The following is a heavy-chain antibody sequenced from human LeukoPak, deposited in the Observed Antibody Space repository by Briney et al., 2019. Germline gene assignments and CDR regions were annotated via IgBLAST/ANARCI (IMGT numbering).Heavy chain of an antibody. CDR3: AKPDISEEFLEFLGGGYFDY. D-gene: IGHD3-3*01. J-gene: IGHJ4*02. CDR1: GFTFSSYG. V-gene: IGHV3-30*02. CDR2: IRYDGSNK. Sequence: GGFLRLSCAASGFTFSSYGMHWVRQAPGKGLEWVAIIRYDGSNKYYADSVKGRFTISRDNSKNTLYLQMNSLRAEDTAVYYCAKPDISEEFLEFLGGGYFDYWGQGTLVTVSS.